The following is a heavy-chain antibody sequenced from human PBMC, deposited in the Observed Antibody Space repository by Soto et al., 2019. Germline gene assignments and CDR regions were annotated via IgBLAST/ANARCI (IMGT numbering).Heavy chain of an antibody. V-gene: IGHV4-30-4*01. D-gene: IGHD6-6*01. Sequence: QVQLQESGPGLVKPSQTLSLTCTVSGGSISSGDYYWSWIRQPPGKGLEWIGYLYYSGSTYYNPSLKRRVTISAATSKHQFSLKLSSVTAADTAVYYCARGWDQKLGGIDYWGQGTLVTVSS. CDR3: ARGWDQKLGGIDY. J-gene: IGHJ4*02. CDR1: GGSISSGDYY. CDR2: LYYSGST.